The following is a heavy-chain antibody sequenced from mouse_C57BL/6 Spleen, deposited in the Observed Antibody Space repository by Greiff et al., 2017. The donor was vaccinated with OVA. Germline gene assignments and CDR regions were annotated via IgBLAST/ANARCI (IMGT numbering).Heavy chain of an antibody. V-gene: IGHV1-69*01. Sequence: QVQLQQPGAELVMPGASVKLSCKASGYTFTSYWMHWVKQRPGQGLEWIGEIDPSDSYTNYNQKFKGKSTLTVDKSSSTAYMQLSSLTSEDSAVYYCARIDPTAFAYWGQGTLVTVSA. CDR3: ARIDPTAFAY. J-gene: IGHJ3*01. CDR2: IDPSDSYT. CDR1: GYTFTSYW.